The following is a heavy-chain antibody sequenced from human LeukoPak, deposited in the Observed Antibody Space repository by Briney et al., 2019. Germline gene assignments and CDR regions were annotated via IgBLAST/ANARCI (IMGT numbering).Heavy chain of an antibody. D-gene: IGHD3-10*01. CDR1: GGSISSGDYY. J-gene: IGHJ4*02. V-gene: IGHV4-30-4*01. CDR3: ARSMVRGVINGY. Sequence: SETLSLTRTVSGGSISSGDYYWSWIRQPPGKGLEWIGYIYYSGSTYYNPSLKSRVTISVDTSKNQFSLKLSSVTAADTAVYYCARSMVRGVINGYWGQGTLVTVSS. CDR2: IYYSGST.